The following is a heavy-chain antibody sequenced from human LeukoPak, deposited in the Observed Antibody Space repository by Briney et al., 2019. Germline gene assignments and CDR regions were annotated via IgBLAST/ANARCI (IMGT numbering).Heavy chain of an antibody. V-gene: IGHV5-51*01. CDR1: GYSFTSYW. CDR2: IYPGDSDT. D-gene: IGHD6-6*01. Sequence: GESLKISCKGSGYSFTSYWIGWVRQMPGKGLEWMGIIYPGDSDTRYSPSFQGQVTISADKSISTAYLQWSSLKASDTAMYYCARLDFEFSSSSYAFDIWGQGTMVTVSS. CDR3: ARLDFEFSSSSYAFDI. J-gene: IGHJ3*02.